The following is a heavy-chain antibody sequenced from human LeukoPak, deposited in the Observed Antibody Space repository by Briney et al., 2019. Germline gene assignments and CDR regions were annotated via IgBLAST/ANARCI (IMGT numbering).Heavy chain of an antibody. V-gene: IGHV1-2*04. CDR3: ARDGDYDLAYYYGMDV. J-gene: IGHJ6*02. Sequence: ASVKVSCKASGYTFTGYYMHWVRQAPGQGLEWMGWINPNSGGTNYAQKFQGWVTMTRDTSISIAYMELSRLRSDDTAVYYCARDGDYDLAYYYGMDVWGQGTTVTVSS. D-gene: IGHD4-17*01. CDR2: INPNSGGT. CDR1: GYTFTGYY.